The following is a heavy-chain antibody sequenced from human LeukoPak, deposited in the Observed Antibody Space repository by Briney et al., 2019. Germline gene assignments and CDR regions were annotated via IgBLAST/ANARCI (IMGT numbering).Heavy chain of an antibody. J-gene: IGHJ4*02. D-gene: IGHD6-13*01. V-gene: IGHV3-53*01. Sequence: GGSLRLSCAASGFTFSSYWMSWVRQAPGKGLEWVSVIYSGGSTYYADSVKGRFTISRDNSKNTLYLQMNSLRAEDTAVYYCARGYSSSWYWGALDYWGQGTLVTVSS. CDR2: IYSGGST. CDR3: ARGYSSSWYWGALDY. CDR1: GFTFSSYW.